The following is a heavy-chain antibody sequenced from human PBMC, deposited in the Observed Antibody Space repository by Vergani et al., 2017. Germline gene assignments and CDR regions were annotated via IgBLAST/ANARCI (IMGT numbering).Heavy chain of an antibody. CDR2: MYHSGST. CDR1: GGSMSGYY. V-gene: IGHV4-59*01. J-gene: IGHJ5*02. Sequence: QVRLQESGPGLVKPSETLSLTCSVSGGSMSGYYWSWIRQPPGKELEWIGYMYHSGSTNYNPSLETRVTISGEKSKNQFSLKLNSVTAADTAVYYCGRVSDFYGLGSRLLDLWGQGILVTVSS. CDR3: GRVSDFYGLGSRLLDL. D-gene: IGHD3-10*01.